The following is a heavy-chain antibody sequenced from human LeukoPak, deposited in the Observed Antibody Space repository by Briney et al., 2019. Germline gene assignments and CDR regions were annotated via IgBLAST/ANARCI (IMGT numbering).Heavy chain of an antibody. CDR3: ARGYDSSGYPFEY. V-gene: IGHV4-59*08. D-gene: IGHD3-22*01. CDR1: GGSISSYY. J-gene: IGHJ4*02. Sequence: SETLSLTCTVSGGSISSYYWSWIRQPPGKGLEWIGYIYYSGSTNYNPSLKSRVTISVDTSKNQFSLKLSSVTAADTAVYYCARGYDSSGYPFEYWGQGTLVTVSS. CDR2: IYYSGST.